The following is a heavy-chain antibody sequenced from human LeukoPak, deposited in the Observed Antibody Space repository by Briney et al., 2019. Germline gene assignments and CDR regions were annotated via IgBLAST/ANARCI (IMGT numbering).Heavy chain of an antibody. CDR3: ARDSLIAVAGTIDY. CDR2: IIPILGIA. CDR1: GGTSSSYA. D-gene: IGHD6-19*01. V-gene: IGHV1-69*04. Sequence: SVNVSCKASGGTSSSYAISWVRQAPGQGLEWMGRIIPILGIANYAQKFQGRVTITADKSTSTAYMELSSLRSEDTAVYYCARDSLIAVAGTIDYWGQGTLVTVSS. J-gene: IGHJ4*02.